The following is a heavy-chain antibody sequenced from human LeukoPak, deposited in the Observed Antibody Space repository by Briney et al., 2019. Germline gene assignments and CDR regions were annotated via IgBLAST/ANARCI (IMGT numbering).Heavy chain of an antibody. CDR2: IYPGDSDT. J-gene: IGHJ4*02. CDR3: ARHVIRSSWYPDSGYFDY. V-gene: IGHV5-51*01. D-gene: IGHD6-13*01. Sequence: GESLKISCKGSGYSSTSYWIGWVRQMPGKGLEWMGIIYPGDSDTRYSPSFQGQVTISADKSISTAYLQWSSLKASDTAMYYCARHVIRSSWYPDSGYFDYWGQGTLVTVSS. CDR1: GYSSTSYW.